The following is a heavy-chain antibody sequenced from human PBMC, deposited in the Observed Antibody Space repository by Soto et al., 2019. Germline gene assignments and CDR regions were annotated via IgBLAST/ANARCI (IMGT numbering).Heavy chain of an antibody. D-gene: IGHD2-2*01. J-gene: IGHJ4*02. V-gene: IGHV4-39*01. CDR2: IYYSGST. Sequence: QLQLQESGPGLVKPSETLSLTCTVSGGSISSSSYYWGWIRQPPGQGLEWIGSIYYSGSTYYNPSLKSRVTISVDTSKNQFSLKLSSVTAADTAVYYCARYAPIGYCSSTSCFPIRFDYWGQGTLVTVSS. CDR1: GGSISSSSYY. CDR3: ARYAPIGYCSSTSCFPIRFDY.